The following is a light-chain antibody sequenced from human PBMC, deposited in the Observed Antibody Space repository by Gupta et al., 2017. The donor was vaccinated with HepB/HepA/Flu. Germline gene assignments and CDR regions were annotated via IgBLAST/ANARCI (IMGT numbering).Light chain of an antibody. Sequence: DIQMTQSPSSLSASVGDRVTITCRASQSIVSHLNWYQHKPGKAPNVLIYAASSLQSGVPSRFSGGDSGTDFTLTISRLQPEDFATYSCQQSDSAPYTFGQGTKMEIK. CDR3: QQSDSAPYT. J-gene: IGKJ2*01. CDR2: AAS. CDR1: QSIVSH. V-gene: IGKV1-39*01.